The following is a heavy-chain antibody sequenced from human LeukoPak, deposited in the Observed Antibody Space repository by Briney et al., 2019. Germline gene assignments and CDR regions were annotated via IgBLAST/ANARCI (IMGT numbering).Heavy chain of an antibody. Sequence: PGGSLRLFCAPSGLTFSSYSKNWVRQAPGKGLEWVTSISSSSSYIYYADSVKGRFTISRDNAKNSLYLQMNSLRAEDTAVYYCASTSSSWYVTDYWGQGTLVTVSS. CDR3: ASTSSSWYVTDY. CDR2: ISSSSSYI. D-gene: IGHD6-13*01. CDR1: GLTFSSYS. J-gene: IGHJ4*02. V-gene: IGHV3-21*01.